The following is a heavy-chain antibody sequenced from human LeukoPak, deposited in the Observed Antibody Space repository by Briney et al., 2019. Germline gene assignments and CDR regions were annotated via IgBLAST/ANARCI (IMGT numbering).Heavy chain of an antibody. D-gene: IGHD3-10*01. Sequence: PGGSLRLSCAASGFTFYNFAMSWVRQAPGKGLELVSLISGSGGDSKCVDSVKGRFVITRDNSKNSLYLQLNSLRPEDTAVYYCVKMAIAKGATQGRGFLQFDFWGQGTLVTVSS. CDR1: GFTFYNFA. V-gene: IGHV3-23*01. CDR3: VKMAIAKGATQGRGFLQFDF. J-gene: IGHJ4*02. CDR2: ISGSGGDS.